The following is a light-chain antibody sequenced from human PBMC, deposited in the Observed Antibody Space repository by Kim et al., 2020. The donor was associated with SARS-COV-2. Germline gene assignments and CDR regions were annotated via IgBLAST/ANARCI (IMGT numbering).Light chain of an antibody. Sequence: SYELTQPPSVSVAPGETATIPCGKDNIGSKSVHWCQQKPGQAPMLVISYDNDRPSGIPERFSGSNSGNTATLTIGRVEAGDEADYYCQVWDSTSDVVFGGGTQLTVL. CDR3: QVWDSTSDVV. J-gene: IGLJ2*01. V-gene: IGLV3-21*04. CDR1: NIGSKS. CDR2: YDN.